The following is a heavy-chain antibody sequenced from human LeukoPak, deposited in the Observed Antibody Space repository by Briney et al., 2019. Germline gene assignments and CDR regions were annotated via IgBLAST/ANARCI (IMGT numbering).Heavy chain of an antibody. V-gene: IGHV3-30*03. J-gene: IGHJ4*02. CDR1: GFTFSSHG. CDR3: ARVFDY. Sequence: GGSLRLSCVASGFTFSSHGIHWVRQAPGKGLEWVAVISYDGSDKYYADSVKGRFTISRDNSKNTLYLQMSSLRAEDTAVYYCARVFDYWGQGTLVTVSS. CDR2: ISYDGSDK.